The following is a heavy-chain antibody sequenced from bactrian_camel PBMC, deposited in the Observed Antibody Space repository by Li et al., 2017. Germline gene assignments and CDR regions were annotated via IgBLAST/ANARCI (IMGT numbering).Heavy chain of an antibody. D-gene: IGHD4*01. CDR3: ATDRAFYDSDYDVP. J-gene: IGHJ4*01. CDR1: GFTFSSYA. Sequence: VQLVESGGGSVMVGGSLKLSCVASGFTFSSYAMSWVRQAPGKGLEWVPHINSGGASTYYADTVKGRFTISRDNAKNTLYLQMNSLKPEDTALYHCATDRAFYDSDYDVPWGQGTQVTVS. V-gene: IGHV3S31*01. CDR2: INSGGAST.